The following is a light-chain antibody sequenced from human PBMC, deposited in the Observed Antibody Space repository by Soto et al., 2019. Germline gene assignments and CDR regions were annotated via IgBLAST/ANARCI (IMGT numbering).Light chain of an antibody. J-gene: IGKJ1*01. CDR1: QSVSSNY. CDR3: QQYGSSPWT. CDR2: GAS. V-gene: IGKV3-20*01. Sequence: EIVLTQSPCTLSLSPGERATLSCRASQSVSSNYLAWYQQKPGQAPRLLIYGASSRATGIPDRFSGSGSGTDFTLTISRLEPEDFALYYCQQYGSSPWTFGQGTKV.